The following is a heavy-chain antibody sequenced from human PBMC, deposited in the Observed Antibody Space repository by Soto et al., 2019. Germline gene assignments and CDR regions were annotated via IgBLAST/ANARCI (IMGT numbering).Heavy chain of an antibody. V-gene: IGHV2-5*02. D-gene: IGHD6-13*01. CDR2: IYWDDDK. Sequence: QITLKESGPTLVKPTQTLTLTCTFSGFSLSTSGVGVGWIRQPPGKALEWLALIYWDDDKRYSPSLKSRLTITKDTSKNQVVLTMTNMDPVDTATYYCAHGIAAAAQEWFDPWGQGTLVTVSS. J-gene: IGHJ5*02. CDR1: GFSLSTSGVG. CDR3: AHGIAAAAQEWFDP.